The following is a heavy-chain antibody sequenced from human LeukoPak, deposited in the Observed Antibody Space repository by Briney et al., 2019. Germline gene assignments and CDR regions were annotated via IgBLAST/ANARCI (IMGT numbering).Heavy chain of an antibody. D-gene: IGHD3-22*01. CDR3: ARGRGGYDSSGYYDY. CDR1: GFTVSSNY. Sequence: GGSLRLSCAASGFTVSSNYMSWVRQAPGKGLEWVSVIYSGGSTYYADSVKGRFTISRDNSKNTLYLQMNSLRAEDTAVYYCARGRGGYDSSGYYDYWGQGTLVTVSS. CDR2: IYSGGST. V-gene: IGHV3-66*01. J-gene: IGHJ4*02.